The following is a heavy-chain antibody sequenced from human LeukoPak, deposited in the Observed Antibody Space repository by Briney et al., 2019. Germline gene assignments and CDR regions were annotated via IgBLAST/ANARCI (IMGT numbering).Heavy chain of an antibody. D-gene: IGHD3-9*01. Sequence: GRSLRLSCAASGFTFSSYGMHWVRQAPGKGLEWVAVISYDGSNKYYADSVKGRFTISRDNSKNTLYLQMNSLRAEDTAVYYCARDSDPSKYYDILTGYYTKGYYFDYWGQGTLVTVSS. V-gene: IGHV3-30*03. CDR3: ARDSDPSKYYDILTGYYTKGYYFDY. CDR2: ISYDGSNK. CDR1: GFTFSSYG. J-gene: IGHJ4*02.